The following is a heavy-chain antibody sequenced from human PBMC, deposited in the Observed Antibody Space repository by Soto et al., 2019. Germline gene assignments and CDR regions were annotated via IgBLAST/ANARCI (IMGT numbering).Heavy chain of an antibody. V-gene: IGHV3-48*02. CDR1: GFTFSSYI. CDR3: ARDMGYSNYLGGA. Sequence: GGSLRLSCAASGFTFSSYIMNWVRQAPGKGLEWISYISTRGNVIKYADSVKGRFTVSRDNAKSSLYLQMNSLRHEDTATYYCARDMGYSNYLGGAWGQGTLVTVYS. CDR2: ISTRGNVI. D-gene: IGHD4-4*01. J-gene: IGHJ4*02.